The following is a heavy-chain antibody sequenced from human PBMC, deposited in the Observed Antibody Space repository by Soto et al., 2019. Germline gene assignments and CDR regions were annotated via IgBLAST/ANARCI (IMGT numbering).Heavy chain of an antibody. CDR3: ARGRTRALDY. CDR1: GYIFTSQG. J-gene: IGHJ4*02. D-gene: IGHD1-7*01. CDR2: ISTYNGNP. V-gene: IGHV1-18*01. Sequence: ASVKVSCKASGYIFTSQGISWVRQAPGQGLEWMGWISTYNGNPNYAQKLQGRVTMTTNTSTTTAFLELRSLTSDDTAVYYCARGRTRALDYWGQGTPVTGS.